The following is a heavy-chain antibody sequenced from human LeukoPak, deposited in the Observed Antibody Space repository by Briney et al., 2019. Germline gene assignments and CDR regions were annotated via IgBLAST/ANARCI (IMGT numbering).Heavy chain of an antibody. J-gene: IGHJ5*02. V-gene: IGHV1-46*01. CDR1: GYTFTSYY. D-gene: IGHD3-22*01. Sequence: ASVKVSCKASGYTFTSYYMHWVRQAPGQGLEWMGIINPSGGSTSYAQKFQGRVTMTRDTSISTAYMELSRLRSDDTAVYYCARGYPYYYDSSGYDRFDPWGQGTLVTVSS. CDR3: ARGYPYYYDSSGYDRFDP. CDR2: INPSGGST.